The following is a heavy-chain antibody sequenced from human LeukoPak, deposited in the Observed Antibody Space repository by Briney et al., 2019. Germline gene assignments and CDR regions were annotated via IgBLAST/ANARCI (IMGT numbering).Heavy chain of an antibody. Sequence: GGSLRLSCAASGFTFSSYAMSWVRQAPGKGLEWVANIKQDGSEKDYVDSVKGRFTISRDNAKNSLYLQMNSLRAEDTAVYSCARYCGGDCYGMDVWGQGITVTVSS. CDR1: GFTFSSYA. CDR3: ARYCGGDCYGMDV. CDR2: IKQDGSEK. J-gene: IGHJ6*02. D-gene: IGHD2-21*01. V-gene: IGHV3-7*01.